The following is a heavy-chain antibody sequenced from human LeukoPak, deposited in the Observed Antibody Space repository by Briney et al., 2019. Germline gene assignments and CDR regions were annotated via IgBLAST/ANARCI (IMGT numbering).Heavy chain of an antibody. V-gene: IGHV3-30*18. D-gene: IGHD3-22*01. CDR3: AKDDPYYYDSSGYYFYYYYGMDV. CDR1: GFTFSSYG. J-gene: IGHJ6*02. Sequence: PGGSLRLSCAASGFTFSSYGMHWVRQAPGKGLEWVAVISYDGSNKYYADSVKGRFTISRDNSKNTLYLQMNSLRAEDTAVYYCAKDDPYYYDSSGYYFYYYYGMDVWGQGTTVTVSS. CDR2: ISYDGSNK.